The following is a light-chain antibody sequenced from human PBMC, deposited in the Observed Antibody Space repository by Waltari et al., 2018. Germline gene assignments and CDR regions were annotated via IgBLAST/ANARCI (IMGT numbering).Light chain of an antibody. CDR1: SSDVGGYNY. CDR2: DVS. J-gene: IGLJ2*01. CDR3: SSYTTSSTQV. Sequence: QSALTQPASVSGSPGQSITLPCTGTSSDVGGYNYVSGYQQHPGKAPKVMIYDVSNRPSGVSNRFSGSKSGDTASLTISGLQAEDEADYYCSSYTTSSTQVFGGGTKLTVL. V-gene: IGLV2-14*01.